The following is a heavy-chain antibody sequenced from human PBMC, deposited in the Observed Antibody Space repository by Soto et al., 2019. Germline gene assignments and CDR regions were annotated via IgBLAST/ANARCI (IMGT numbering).Heavy chain of an antibody. CDR3: TRSPVRPSGGLIGRFDY. Sequence: QVQFVHSGAEVMKPGASVKVSCKASGYTFSDYAVHLVRQATGQRPEWMGWSNAGNGSTIYSQKLQGRVTITRGTSARTAYLEPSSLTAEGTALDYCTRSPVRPSGGLIGRFDYWGQGTLVTVSS. D-gene: IGHD3-16*02. J-gene: IGHJ4*02. V-gene: IGHV1-3*01. CDR2: SNAGNGST. CDR1: GYTFSDYA.